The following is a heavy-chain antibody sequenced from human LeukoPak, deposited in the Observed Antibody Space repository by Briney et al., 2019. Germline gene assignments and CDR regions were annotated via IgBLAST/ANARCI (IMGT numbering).Heavy chain of an antibody. CDR1: GFTFSDYY. J-gene: IGHJ6*03. CDR2: INHSGST. Sequence: ESLRLSCAASGFTFSDYYMSWIRQAPGKGLEWIGEINHSGSTKYNPSLKSRVTISVDTSKNQFSLKLSSVTAADTAVYYCARDQFVDTAMGAPFDYYYYMDVWGKGTTVTVSS. D-gene: IGHD5-18*01. V-gene: IGHV4-34*01. CDR3: ARDQFVDTAMGAPFDYYYYMDV.